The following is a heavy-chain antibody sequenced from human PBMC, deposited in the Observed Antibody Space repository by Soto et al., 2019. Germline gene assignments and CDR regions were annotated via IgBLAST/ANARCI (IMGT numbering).Heavy chain of an antibody. V-gene: IGHV3-33*01. D-gene: IGHD7-27*01. CDR1: GFTFSSYG. CDR2: IWYDGSNK. J-gene: IGHJ6*03. CDR3: ARERLGANYYSYMDV. Sequence: QVQLVESGGGVVQPGRSLRLSCAASGFTFSSYGMHWVRQAPGKGLEWVAVIWYDGSNKYYADSVKGRFTISRDNSKNPLYLQMNSLRAEDTAVYYCARERLGANYYSYMDVWGKGTTVTVSS.